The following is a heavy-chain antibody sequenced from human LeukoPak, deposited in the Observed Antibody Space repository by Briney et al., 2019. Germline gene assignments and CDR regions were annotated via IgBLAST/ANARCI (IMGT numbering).Heavy chain of an antibody. CDR2: ISYGGSNK. Sequence: GGSLRLSCAASGFTFSSYAMHWLRQAPGKGLEWVAVISYGGSNKYYADYVKGRFTISRDNSKNTLYLQMNSLRAEDTAVYYCARAADSSGYYYQRYLDYWGQGNLVTVSS. J-gene: IGHJ4*02. CDR3: ARAADSSGYYYQRYLDY. D-gene: IGHD3-22*01. CDR1: GFTFSSYA. V-gene: IGHV3-30*01.